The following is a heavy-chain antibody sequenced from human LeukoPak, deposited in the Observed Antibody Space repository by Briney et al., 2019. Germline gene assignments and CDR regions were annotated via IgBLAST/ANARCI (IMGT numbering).Heavy chain of an antibody. D-gene: IGHD3-10*01. CDR2: IYYSGST. Sequence: SETLSLTCTVSGGSISSFYWTWIRQPPGKGLEWIGYIYYSGSTNYNPSLKSRVTISVDTSKNKFSLKLSSVTAADTAVYYCARRTGSRLPNWFDPWGQGTLVTVSS. CDR3: ARRTGSRLPNWFDP. J-gene: IGHJ5*02. V-gene: IGHV4-59*12. CDR1: GGSISSFY.